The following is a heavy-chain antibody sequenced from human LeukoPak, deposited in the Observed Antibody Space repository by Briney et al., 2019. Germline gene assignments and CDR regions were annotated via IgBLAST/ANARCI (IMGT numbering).Heavy chain of an antibody. Sequence: KPGGSLRLSCAASGFTFSSYWMSWVRQAPGKGLEWVANIKQDGSEKYYVDSVKGRFTISRDNAKNSLYLQMNSLRAEDTAVYYCAAGARSAKGLSDYWGQGTLVTVSS. CDR1: GFTFSSYW. CDR3: AAGARSAKGLSDY. J-gene: IGHJ4*02. CDR2: IKQDGSEK. V-gene: IGHV3-7*01. D-gene: IGHD6-13*01.